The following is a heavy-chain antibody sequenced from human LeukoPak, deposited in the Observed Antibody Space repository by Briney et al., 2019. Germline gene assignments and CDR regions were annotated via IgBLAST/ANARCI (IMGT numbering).Heavy chain of an antibody. V-gene: IGHV1-58*02. Sequence: SVKVSCKASGFTFTSSAMQWVRQARGQRLEWIGWIVVGSGNTNYAQKFQERVTITRDMSTSTAYMELSSLRSEVTAVYYCAAEWFGEREYYFDYWGQGTLVTVSS. CDR2: IVVGSGNT. D-gene: IGHD3-10*01. J-gene: IGHJ4*02. CDR3: AAEWFGEREYYFDY. CDR1: GFTFTSSA.